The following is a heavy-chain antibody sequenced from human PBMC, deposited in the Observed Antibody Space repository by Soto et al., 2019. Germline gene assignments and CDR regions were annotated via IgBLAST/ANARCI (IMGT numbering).Heavy chain of an antibody. V-gene: IGHV4-31*02. Sequence: SETLSLTCTVSSGSISSGGYYWNWIRQHPGKGLEWIGYISYSGTTYYNPSLKSRVTISEDTSKNQFSLKLSSVTAADTAVYYCARDYCSSSSCDYYYGMDVWGQGTTVTVSS. J-gene: IGHJ6*02. CDR3: ARDYCSSSSCDYYYGMDV. CDR2: ISYSGTT. D-gene: IGHD2-15*01. CDR1: SGSISSGGYY.